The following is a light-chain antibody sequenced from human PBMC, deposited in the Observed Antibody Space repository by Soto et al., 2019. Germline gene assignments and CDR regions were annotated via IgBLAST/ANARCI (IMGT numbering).Light chain of an antibody. CDR2: EVS. Sequence: QAVLTQPPSASGSPGQSVTISCTGTSSDVGGYNYVSWYQQHPGKAPKLMIYEVSKRPSGVPDRFSGSKSGNTASLTVSGLQAEYEADDYGRSTTGSNNRYGFGTGTKVT. V-gene: IGLV2-8*01. CDR3: RSTTGSNNRYG. CDR1: SSDVGGYNY. J-gene: IGLJ1*01.